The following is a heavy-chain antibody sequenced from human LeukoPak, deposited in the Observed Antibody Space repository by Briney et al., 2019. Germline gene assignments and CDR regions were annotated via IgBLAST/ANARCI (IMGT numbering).Heavy chain of an antibody. CDR2: IKQDGVEQ. V-gene: IGHV3-7*05. CDR3: ARISQRSFDP. J-gene: IGHJ5*02. D-gene: IGHD2-15*01. CDR1: GXTFSSYW. Sequence: GGSLRLSCAASGXTFSSYWMSWVRQAPGKGQEWVANIKQDGVEQYYVDSVEGRFTISRDNAKSSLFLQMNSLRAEDTAVYYCARISQRSFDPCGQGTLVTVSS.